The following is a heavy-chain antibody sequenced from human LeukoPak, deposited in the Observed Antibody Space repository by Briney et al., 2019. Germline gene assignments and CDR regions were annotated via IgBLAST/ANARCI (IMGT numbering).Heavy chain of an antibody. CDR1: GYTFTSYY. V-gene: IGHV1-2*04. J-gene: IGHJ4*02. CDR3: ARESRDDSSGYYRVFFDY. CDR2: INPNSGGT. Sequence: SVQVSCQASGYTFTSYYMHWVRQAPGQGLEWMGWINPNSGGTNYAQKFQGWVTMTRDTSISTAYMELSRLRSDDTAVYYCARESRDDSSGYYRVFFDYWGQGTLVTVSS. D-gene: IGHD3-22*01.